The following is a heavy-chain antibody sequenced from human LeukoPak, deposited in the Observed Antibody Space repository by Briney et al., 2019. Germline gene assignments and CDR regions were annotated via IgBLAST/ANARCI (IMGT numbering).Heavy chain of an antibody. Sequence: ASVKVSCKASGYTFTNYDTNWVRQATGQGLEWMGYKNANSGNSAYAQKFQGRVTITTDASITTAYMELSGLRSEDTALYYCAREGLDYWGQGTLVTVSS. CDR2: KNANSGNS. J-gene: IGHJ4*02. CDR3: AREGLDY. CDR1: GYTFTNYD. V-gene: IGHV1-8*01.